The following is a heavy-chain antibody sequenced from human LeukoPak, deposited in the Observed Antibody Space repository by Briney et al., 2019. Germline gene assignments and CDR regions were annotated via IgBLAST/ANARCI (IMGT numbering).Heavy chain of an antibody. CDR2: IISIVGTA. J-gene: IGHJ3*02. CDR3: ARSGKWNYDSSGYDGFDI. CDR1: GYTFTSYG. V-gene: IGHV1-69*13. Sequence: SVKVSCKASGYTFTSYGITWVRQAPGQGLEWMGGIISIVGTANYAQKFQGRVTITADESTSTAYMELSSLRSEDTAVYYCARSGKWNYDSSGYDGFDIWGQGTMVTVSS. D-gene: IGHD3-22*01.